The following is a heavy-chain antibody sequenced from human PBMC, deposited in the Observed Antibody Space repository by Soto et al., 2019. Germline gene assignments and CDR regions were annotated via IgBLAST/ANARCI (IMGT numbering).Heavy chain of an antibody. D-gene: IGHD3-10*02. Sequence: EVQLVESGGGLVQPGGSLRLSCAASGFTFSSYWMSWVRQAPGKGLEWVANIKQDGSEKYYVDSVKGRFTISRDNAKNSLYLQMNSLRAEDTAVYYCARDVGVLFGSDAFDIWGQGTMVTVSS. CDR1: GFTFSSYW. CDR2: IKQDGSEK. V-gene: IGHV3-7*01. CDR3: ARDVGVLFGSDAFDI. J-gene: IGHJ3*02.